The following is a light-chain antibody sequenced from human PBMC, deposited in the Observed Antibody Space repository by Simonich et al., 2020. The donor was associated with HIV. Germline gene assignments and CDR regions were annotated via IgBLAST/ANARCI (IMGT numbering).Light chain of an antibody. Sequence: NFMLTQPHSVSESPGKTVTISCTRSSGNMASNYVQWYQQRPGSAPPTVIYEDNQRPSGVPDRFSGSIDSSSTSASLTISGLKTEDEADYYCQSYDSSWVFGGGTKLTVL. CDR1: SGNMASNY. CDR3: QSYDSSWV. J-gene: IGLJ3*02. V-gene: IGLV6-57*03. CDR2: EDN.